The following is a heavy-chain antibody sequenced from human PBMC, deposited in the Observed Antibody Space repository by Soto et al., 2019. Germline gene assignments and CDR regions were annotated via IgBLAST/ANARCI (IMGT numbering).Heavy chain of an antibody. V-gene: IGHV3-33*01. J-gene: IGHJ4*02. D-gene: IGHD5-18*01. CDR2: IWYDGSNK. CDR3: ARDKVDTAMVMVY. Sequence: GGSLRLSCAASGFTFSSYGMHWVRQAPGKGLERVAVIWYDGSNKYYADSVKGRFTISRDNSKNTLYLQMNSLRAEDTAVYYCARDKVDTAMVMVYWGQGTLVTVSS. CDR1: GFTFSSYG.